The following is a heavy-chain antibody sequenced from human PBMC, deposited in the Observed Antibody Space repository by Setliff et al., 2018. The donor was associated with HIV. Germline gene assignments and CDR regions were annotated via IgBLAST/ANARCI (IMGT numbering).Heavy chain of an antibody. CDR1: VASMSSYY. CDR2: IYTGGRT. Sequence: SETLSLTCTVSVASMSSYYWSWIRQSAGKGLEWVGRIYTGGRTNYNPSLKGRVTVSVDTSKNQFSLKLSSVTAADTAVYYCARHDSGGYYSLDYWGQGTLVTVSS. J-gene: IGHJ4*02. V-gene: IGHV4-4*07. D-gene: IGHD3-22*01. CDR3: ARHDSGGYYSLDY.